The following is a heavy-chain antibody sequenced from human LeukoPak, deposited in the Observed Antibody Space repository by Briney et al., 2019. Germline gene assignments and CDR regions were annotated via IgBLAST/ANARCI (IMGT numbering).Heavy chain of an antibody. J-gene: IGHJ4*02. D-gene: IGHD3-10*01. CDR3: ARDGSGSYYSALLL. CDR1: GGSISSYY. CDR2: INHSGST. V-gene: IGHV4-34*01. Sequence: SETLSLTCTVSGGSISSYYWSWIRQPPGKGLEWIGEINHSGSTNYNPSLKSRVTIPVDTSKNQFSLKLSSVTAADTAVYYCARDGSGSYYSALLLWGQGTLVTVSS.